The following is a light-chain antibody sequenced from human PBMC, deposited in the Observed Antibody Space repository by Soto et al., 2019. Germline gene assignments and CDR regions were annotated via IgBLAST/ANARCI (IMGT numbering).Light chain of an antibody. CDR3: AAWDVSLNGLYV. J-gene: IGLJ1*01. CDR1: SSNIGSNT. CDR2: SNN. V-gene: IGLV1-44*01. Sequence: QSVLTQPPSASGTPGQRVTISCSGSSSNIGSNTVNWYQQLPGTAPKLLIYSNNQRPSGVPDRFSGSKSGASASLAISGLQSEDEADYHCAAWDVSLNGLYVFGTGTKLTVL.